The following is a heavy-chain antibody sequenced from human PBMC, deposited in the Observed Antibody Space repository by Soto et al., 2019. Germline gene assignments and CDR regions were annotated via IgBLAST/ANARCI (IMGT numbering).Heavy chain of an antibody. CDR1: GFTFSNAW. V-gene: IGHV3-15*01. J-gene: IGHJ3*02. CDR2: IKSKTDGGTT. Sequence: GGSLRLSCAASGFTFSNAWMSWVRPAPGKGLEGVGRIKSKTDGGTTDYAAPVKGRFTISRYDSKNTLYLPMNSLKTEDTAVYYCTRPDRYSYGVWIQGAFDIWGQGTMVTVSS. D-gene: IGHD5-18*01. CDR3: TRPDRYSYGVWIQGAFDI.